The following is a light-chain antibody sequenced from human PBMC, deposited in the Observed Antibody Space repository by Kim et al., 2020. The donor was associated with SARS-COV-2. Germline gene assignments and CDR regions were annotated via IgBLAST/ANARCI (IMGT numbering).Light chain of an antibody. J-gene: IGLJ2*01. Sequence: ALGQTVRITCQGDSLRSYYASWYQQKPGQAPVLVIYGKNNRPSGIPDRFSGSSSGNTASLTITGAQAKDEADYYCNSRDSSGKDVVFGGGTQLTVL. CDR3: NSRDSSGKDVV. CDR1: SLRSYY. V-gene: IGLV3-19*01. CDR2: GKN.